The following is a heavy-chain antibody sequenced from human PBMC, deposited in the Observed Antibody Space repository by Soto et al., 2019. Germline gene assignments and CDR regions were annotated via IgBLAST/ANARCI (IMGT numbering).Heavy chain of an antibody. CDR3: ARVGGVRGYHYVDAFDY. V-gene: IGHV1-18*01. CDR1: GYTFSNYG. Sequence: ASVKVSCKASGYTFSNYGINWVRQAPGQGLEWMGWISPYNGNTNYAHKLQGRVTMTTDTSTSTAYMELRSLRSDDTAVYYCARVGGVRGYHYVDAFDYWRRRPLVT. D-gene: IGHD4-17*01. CDR2: ISPYNGNT. J-gene: IGHJ4*02.